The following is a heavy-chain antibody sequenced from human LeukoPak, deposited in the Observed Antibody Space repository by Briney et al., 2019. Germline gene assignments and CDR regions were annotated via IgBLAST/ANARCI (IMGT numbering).Heavy chain of an antibody. CDR1: GFTFSSYG. CDR2: IRYDGSNK. V-gene: IGHV3-30*02. J-gene: IGHJ4*02. CDR3: AKDPYYYDSSGYHY. Sequence: GGSLRLSCAASGFTFSSYGMHWVRQAPGKGLAWVAVIRYDGSNKYYADSVKGRFTISRDNSKNTLYLQMNSLRAEDTAVYYCAKDPYYYDSSGYHYWGQGTLVTVSS. D-gene: IGHD3-22*01.